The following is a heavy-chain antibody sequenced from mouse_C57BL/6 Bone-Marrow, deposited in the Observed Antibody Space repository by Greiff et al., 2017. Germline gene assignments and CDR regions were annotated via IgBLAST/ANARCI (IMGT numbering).Heavy chain of an antibody. CDR2: IDPSDSYP. CDR3: AREGAITTVVDWYFDV. CDR1: GYTFTSYW. V-gene: IGHV1-69*01. Sequence: QVQLQQSGAELVLPGASVKLSCKASGYTFTSYWMHWVKQRPGQGLEWIGEIDPSDSYPNYNQKFKGKSTLPVDKSSSTAYMQLSSLTSEDSAVYYCAREGAITTVVDWYFDVWGTGTTVTVAS. J-gene: IGHJ1*03. D-gene: IGHD1-1*01.